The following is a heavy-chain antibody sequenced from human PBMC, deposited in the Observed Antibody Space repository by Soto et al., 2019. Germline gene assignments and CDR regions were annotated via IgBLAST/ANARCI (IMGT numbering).Heavy chain of an antibody. CDR1: GGSISSYY. Sequence: PSETLSLTCTVSGGSISSYYWSWIRQPPGKGLEWIGYIYYSGSTNYNPSLKSRVTISVDTSKNQFSLKLSSVTAADTAVYYCARDVRDGYNFYYFDYWGQGTLVTVSS. J-gene: IGHJ4*02. CDR2: IYYSGST. D-gene: IGHD5-12*01. CDR3: ARDVRDGYNFYYFDY. V-gene: IGHV4-59*01.